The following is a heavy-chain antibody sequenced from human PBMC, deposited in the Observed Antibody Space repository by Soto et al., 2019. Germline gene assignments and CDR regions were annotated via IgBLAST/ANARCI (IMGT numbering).Heavy chain of an antibody. Sequence: EVQLLESGGGLVQPGGSLRLSCAVSGFTFSSYAMSWVRQAPGKGLEWVSGISNSGGSTYYADSVKGRLTISRDNSKNKLYLQMNSLRAEDTAVYYCAKWGYYGSGTWDRNAFDIWGQGTMVTVSS. CDR2: ISNSGGST. V-gene: IGHV3-23*01. J-gene: IGHJ3*02. D-gene: IGHD3-10*01. CDR1: GFTFSSYA. CDR3: AKWGYYGSGTWDRNAFDI.